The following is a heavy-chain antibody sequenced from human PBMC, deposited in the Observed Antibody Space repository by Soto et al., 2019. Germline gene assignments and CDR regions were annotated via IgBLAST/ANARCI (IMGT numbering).Heavy chain of an antibody. CDR2: ISSSGGNT. CDR3: AKGPSRAVTGSDY. J-gene: IGHJ4*02. Sequence: GGSLRLSCAASGFTFSSYAMTWVRQAPGKGLEWVSAISSSGGNTYYADSVKGRFTISRDNSKNTLSLEMNSLRAEDTAVYYCAKGPSRAVTGSDYWGQGTLVTVSS. D-gene: IGHD6-19*01. V-gene: IGHV3-23*01. CDR1: GFTFSSYA.